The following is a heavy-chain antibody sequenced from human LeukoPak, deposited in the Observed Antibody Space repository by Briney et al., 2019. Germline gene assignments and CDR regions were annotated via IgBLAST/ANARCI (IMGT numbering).Heavy chain of an antibody. D-gene: IGHD1-26*01. Sequence: GRSLRLSCAASGFTFSSYAMDWVRQAPGKGLEWVAVISYDGSKTYYADSVKGRFTISRDNSKNTLYLQMNSLRAEDTAVYYCARDYGYSGRGGIDYWGQGTPVTVSS. CDR2: ISYDGSKT. CDR1: GFTFSSYA. J-gene: IGHJ4*02. V-gene: IGHV3-30-3*01. CDR3: ARDYGYSGRGGIDY.